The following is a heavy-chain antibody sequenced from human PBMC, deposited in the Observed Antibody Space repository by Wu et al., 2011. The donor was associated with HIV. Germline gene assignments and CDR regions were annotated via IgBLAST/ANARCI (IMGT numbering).Heavy chain of an antibody. CDR1: GYAFTTFD. V-gene: IGHV1-8*02. CDR2: MNPDNGDT. Sequence: QVQLVQSGAEVKKPGASVKVSCTASGYAFTTFDINWVRHATGQGLEWMGWMNPDNGDTGYAQKFQGRVTMTRNTSINTAYMELSSLRSDDTAVYYCARAGTYCSGGSCFPSEYWGQGTLVTVSS. CDR3: ARAGTYCSGGSCFPSEY. J-gene: IGHJ4*02. D-gene: IGHD2-15*01.